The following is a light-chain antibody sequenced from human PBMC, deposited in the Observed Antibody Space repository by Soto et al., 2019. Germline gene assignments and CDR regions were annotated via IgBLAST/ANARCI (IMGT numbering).Light chain of an antibody. CDR2: GNT. CDR3: LSFDSSLSVV. J-gene: IGLJ2*01. CDR1: SSNIGAGYD. V-gene: IGLV1-40*01. Sequence: QSVLTQPPSVSGAPGQRVTISCTGSSSNIGAGYDVHWYQQLPGRVPKLLIYGNTNRPSGVPDRFSGSKSGTSDSLAITGLQAEDEADYYCLSFDSSLSVVFGGGTKLTVL.